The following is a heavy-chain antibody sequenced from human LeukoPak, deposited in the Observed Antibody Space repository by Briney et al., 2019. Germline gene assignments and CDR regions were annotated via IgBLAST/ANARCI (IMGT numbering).Heavy chain of an antibody. V-gene: IGHV1-2*02. Sequence: ASVKVSCRASGYTFTGYYMHRVRQAPGQGLEWMGWINPNSGGTNYAQKFQGRVTMTRDTSISTAYMELSRLRSDDTAVYYCARDQGVYANLYYFDYWGQGTLVTVSS. CDR2: INPNSGGT. J-gene: IGHJ4*02. D-gene: IGHD5/OR15-5a*01. CDR3: ARDQGVYANLYYFDY. CDR1: GYTFTGYY.